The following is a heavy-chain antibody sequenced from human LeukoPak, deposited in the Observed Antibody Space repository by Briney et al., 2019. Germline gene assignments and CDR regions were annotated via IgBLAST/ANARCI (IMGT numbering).Heavy chain of an antibody. CDR1: GDSVSSNSAA. J-gene: IGHJ4*02. D-gene: IGHD1-26*01. CDR2: TYYRSKWYN. Sequence: PSQTLSLTCAISGDSVSSNSAAWNWIRQSPSRGLGWLGRTYYRSKWYNDYAVSVKSRITINPDTSKNQFSLQLNSVTPEDTAVYYCARQVGPRWELLTPKNWEQSDYWGQGTLVTVSS. V-gene: IGHV6-1*01. CDR3: ARQVGPRWELLTPKNWEQSDY.